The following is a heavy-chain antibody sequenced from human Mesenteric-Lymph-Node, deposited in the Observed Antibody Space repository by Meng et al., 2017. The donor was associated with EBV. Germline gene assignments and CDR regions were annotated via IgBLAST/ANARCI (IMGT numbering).Heavy chain of an antibody. D-gene: IGHD1-26*01. CDR2: IYHSGGT. Sequence: RQWPVPDPMSASGTLPCPRAVSFGPISNSHWWGWAGQPTGQGLEGIGEIYHSGGTNYSPSLHSRVTISADKSKNQFSLKLDSVTAADTAVYYCARGNSGSPLWQYWFDPWGQGTLVTVSS. CDR1: FGPISNSHW. V-gene: IGHV4-4*02. CDR3: ARGNSGSPLWQYWFDP. J-gene: IGHJ5*02.